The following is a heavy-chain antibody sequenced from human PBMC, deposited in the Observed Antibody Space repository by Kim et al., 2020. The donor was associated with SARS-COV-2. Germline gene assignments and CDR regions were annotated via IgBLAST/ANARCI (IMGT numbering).Heavy chain of an antibody. CDR2: IIPILGIA. V-gene: IGHV1-69*02. J-gene: IGHJ4*02. CDR1: GGTFSSYT. Sequence: SVKVSCKASGGTFSSYTISWVRQAPGQGLEWMGRIIPILGIANYAQKFQGRVTITADKSTSTAYMELSSLRSEDTAVYYCACREGTYYDILTGDDYWGQGTLVTVSS. CDR3: ACREGTYYDILTGDDY. D-gene: IGHD3-9*01.